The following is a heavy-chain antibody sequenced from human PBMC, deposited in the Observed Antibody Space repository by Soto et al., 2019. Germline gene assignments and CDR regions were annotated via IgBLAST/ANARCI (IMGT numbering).Heavy chain of an antibody. D-gene: IGHD2-15*01. CDR2: INAGNGNT. Sequence: ASVKVSCKASGYTLTDYTVQWVRQAPGQRLEWMGWINAGNGNTKYSQIFQGRITVTRDTSASTAYMELSSLTSEDSAVYYCAKGRYCSGGYCFSESHFDCWGQGTLVTVSS. CDR3: AKGRYCSGGYCFSESHFDC. J-gene: IGHJ4*02. V-gene: IGHV1-3*01. CDR1: GYTLTDYT.